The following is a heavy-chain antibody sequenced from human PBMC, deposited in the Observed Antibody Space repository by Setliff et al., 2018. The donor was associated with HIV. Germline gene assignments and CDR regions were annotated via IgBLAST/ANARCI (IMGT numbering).Heavy chain of an antibody. CDR1: GGSISNYY. CDR2: IYYSGST. D-gene: IGHD2-15*01. CDR3: AKARRVADFDY. Sequence: SETLSLTCTVSGGSISNYYWSWIRQPPGKGLEWIGYIYYSGSTTYNPSLESRVTISIDTSRNQLSLKLTSVTAADTAVYYCAKARRVADFDYWGQGTLVTVSS. J-gene: IGHJ4*02. V-gene: IGHV4-59*08.